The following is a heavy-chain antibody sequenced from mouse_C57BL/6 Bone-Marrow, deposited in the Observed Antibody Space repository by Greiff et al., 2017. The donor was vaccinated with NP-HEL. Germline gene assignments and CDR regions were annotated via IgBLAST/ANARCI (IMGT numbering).Heavy chain of an antibody. CDR1: GFTIKNTY. V-gene: IGHV14-3*01. Sequence: EVQLQQSVAELVRPGASVKLSCTASGFTIKNTYMHWVKQRPEQGLEWIGRIDPANGNTKYAPKFQGKATITADTSSNTAYLQLSSLTSEDTAIYYCARSGYDSNWYFDGWGTGTTVTVSS. J-gene: IGHJ1*03. CDR2: IDPANGNT. D-gene: IGHD2-4*01. CDR3: ARSGYDSNWYFDG.